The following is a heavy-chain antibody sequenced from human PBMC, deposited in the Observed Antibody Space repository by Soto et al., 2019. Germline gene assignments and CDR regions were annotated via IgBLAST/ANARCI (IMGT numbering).Heavy chain of an antibody. Sequence: EVQLVESGGGLVQPGGSLRLSCAASGFTFSSYSMNWVRQAPGKGLEWVSYISSSSSTIYYADSVKGRFTISRDKAKKTPYLQRNSLRAQDTAVYYSARETGGAAYSSGWYGYWGQGTLVTVSS. CDR3: ARETGGAAYSSGWYGY. D-gene: IGHD6-19*01. J-gene: IGHJ4*02. CDR2: ISSSSSTI. CDR1: GFTFSSYS. V-gene: IGHV3-48*01.